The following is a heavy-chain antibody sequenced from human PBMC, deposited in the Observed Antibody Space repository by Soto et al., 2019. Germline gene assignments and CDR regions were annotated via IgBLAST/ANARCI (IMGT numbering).Heavy chain of an antibody. Sequence: ASVKVSCKASGYTFSRYAIHWVRQAPGQRLEWMGWINAGNGNTKYSQKFEGRVTLTTDTSANTVYMELSSLRFEDTALYYCARDQQFRNWFDSWGQGTLVTGS. V-gene: IGHV1-3*01. D-gene: IGHD6-13*01. CDR2: INAGNGNT. J-gene: IGHJ5*01. CDR1: GYTFSRYA. CDR3: ARDQQFRNWFDS.